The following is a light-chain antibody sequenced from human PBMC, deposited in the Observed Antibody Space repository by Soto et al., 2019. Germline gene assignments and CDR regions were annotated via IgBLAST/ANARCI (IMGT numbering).Light chain of an antibody. CDR1: QSVNTY. Sequence: EIVLTQSPATLSLSPGERATLSCRASQSVNTYLAWYQHKPGQAPRLLIYDASNRATGIPARFSGSGSGTDFTLTSSSLEPEDFAIYYCQQRSNWPSITFGQGTRLEIK. J-gene: IGKJ5*01. CDR2: DAS. V-gene: IGKV3-11*01. CDR3: QQRSNWPSIT.